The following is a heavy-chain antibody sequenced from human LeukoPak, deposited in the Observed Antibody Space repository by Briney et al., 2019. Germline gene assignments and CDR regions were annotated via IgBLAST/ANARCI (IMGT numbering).Heavy chain of an antibody. J-gene: IGHJ4*02. CDR2: TYYRSKWYN. CDR3: AKGRWLFYNALLL. D-gene: IGHD6-19*01. CDR1: GDSDSSNAAA. V-gene: IGHV6-1*01. Sequence: SQTLSVTCAISGDSDSSNAAAWSWIRQSPSRGLEWLGRTYYRSKWYNDYAIPVKSRITIKQDTSKNQFSLQLNSVTRDDTAVYYCAKGRWLFYNALLLWGRGTLVTVSS.